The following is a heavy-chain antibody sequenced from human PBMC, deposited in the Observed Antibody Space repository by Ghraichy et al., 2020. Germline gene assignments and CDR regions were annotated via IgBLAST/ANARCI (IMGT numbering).Heavy chain of an antibody. J-gene: IGHJ4*02. D-gene: IGHD6-6*01. CDR2: IYYSGST. Sequence: SETLSLTCTVSGGSISSYYCSWIRQPPGKGLEWIGYIYYSGSTNYNPSLKSRVTISVDTSKNQFSLKLSSVTAADTAVYYCARDHRYSSSQGFDYWGQGTLVTVSS. V-gene: IGHV4-59*01. CDR3: ARDHRYSSSQGFDY. CDR1: GGSISSYY.